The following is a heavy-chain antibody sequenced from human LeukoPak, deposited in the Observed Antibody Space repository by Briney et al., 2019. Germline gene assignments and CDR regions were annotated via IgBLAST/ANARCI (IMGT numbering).Heavy chain of an antibody. CDR1: GFTFSFYE. J-gene: IGHJ4*02. CDR3: SLLAVASPQDY. CDR2: ISSSGSVT. V-gene: IGHV3-48*03. D-gene: IGHD6-19*01. Sequence: GGSLSLSCAASGFTFSFYEMHWVRQAPGKGLEWVSDISSSGSVTYYADSVRGRFTTSRDNANNFLYLQMHSLRAEDTAIYYCSLLAVASPQDYWGQGTGVTVSS.